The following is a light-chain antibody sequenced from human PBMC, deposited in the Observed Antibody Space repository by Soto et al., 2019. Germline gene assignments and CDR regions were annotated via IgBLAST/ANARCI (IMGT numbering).Light chain of an antibody. CDR1: QSISSW. J-gene: IGKJ5*01. V-gene: IGKV1-5*01. Sequence: DIQMTQSPSTLSASVGDRVTITCRASQSISSWLAWYQQKPGKAPKLLIYDASSLESGVPSRFSGSGSGTEFTLTISSLQPGDFATYYCQQYNSYSPTITFGQGTRLEIK. CDR2: DAS. CDR3: QQYNSYSPTIT.